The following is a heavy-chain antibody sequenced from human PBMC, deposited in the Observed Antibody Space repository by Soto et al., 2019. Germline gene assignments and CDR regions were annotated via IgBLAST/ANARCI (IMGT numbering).Heavy chain of an antibody. CDR2: ISGSGGST. Sequence: GGSLRLSCAASGFTFSSYAMSWVRQAPGKGLEWVSAISGSGGSTYYADSVKGRFTISRDNSKNTLYLQMNSLRAEDTAVYYCAKDFSDTMIVVVDLFDYWGQGTLVTVSS. CDR3: AKDFSDTMIVVVDLFDY. D-gene: IGHD3-22*01. V-gene: IGHV3-23*01. CDR1: GFTFSSYA. J-gene: IGHJ4*02.